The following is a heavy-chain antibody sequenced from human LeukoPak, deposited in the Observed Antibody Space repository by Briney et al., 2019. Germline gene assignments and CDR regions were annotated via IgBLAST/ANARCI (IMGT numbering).Heavy chain of an antibody. J-gene: IGHJ3*02. CDR2: VSYSGSP. CDR3: ARSGGELLDHDAFDI. V-gene: IGHV4-39*07. D-gene: IGHD1-26*01. Sequence: PSETLTLTCTVSGASINIYTYYWGWIRQPPGKGLEWIGSVSYSGSPYYNPSLTSRATISVDTSKNQFSLKLSSVTAADTAVYYCARSGGELLDHDAFDIWGQGTMVTVSS. CDR1: GASINIYTYY.